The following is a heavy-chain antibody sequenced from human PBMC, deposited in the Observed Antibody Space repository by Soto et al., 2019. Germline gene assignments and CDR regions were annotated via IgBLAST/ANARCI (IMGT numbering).Heavy chain of an antibody. CDR1: GGPISSYY. CDR3: ARGSSGGPPRLDY. V-gene: IGHV4-59*01. D-gene: IGHD6-19*01. J-gene: IGHJ4*02. CDR2: IYYSGST. Sequence: QVQLQESGPGLVKPSETLSLNCTVSGGPISSYYWSWIRQSPGKGLEWIGYIYYSGSTNYNPSLRRRVTXSXDXIKNQVSLELSSVTAADTAVYYCARGSSGGPPRLDYWGQGTLVTVSS.